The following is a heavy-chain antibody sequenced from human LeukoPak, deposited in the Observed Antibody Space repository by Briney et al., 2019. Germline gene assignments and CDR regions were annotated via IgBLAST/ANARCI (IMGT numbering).Heavy chain of an antibody. CDR3: AREQGYCSSTSCYTGMDV. V-gene: IGHV1-69*01. J-gene: IGHJ6*04. D-gene: IGHD2-2*02. CDR1: GGAFSSYA. Sequence: GSSVKVSCKASGGAFSSYAISWVRQAPGQGLEWMGGIIPIFGTANYAQKFQGRVTITADESTSTAYMELSSLRSEDTAVYYRAREQGYCSSTSCYTGMDVWGKGTTVTVSS. CDR2: IIPIFGTA.